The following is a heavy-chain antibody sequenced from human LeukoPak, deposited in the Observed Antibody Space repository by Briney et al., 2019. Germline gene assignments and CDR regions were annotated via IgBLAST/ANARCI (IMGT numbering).Heavy chain of an antibody. CDR2: IYYSGST. D-gene: IGHD1-26*01. CDR3: ATWGGSYFVRPDYFDY. V-gene: IGHV4-39*01. J-gene: IGHJ4*02. CDR1: GGSISSSSYY. Sequence: SETLSLTCAVSGGSISSSSYYWGWIRQPPGKGLEWIGSIYYSGSTYYNPSLKSRVTISVDTSKYQFSLKLSSVTAADTAVYYCATWGGSYFVRPDYFDYWGQGTLVTVSS.